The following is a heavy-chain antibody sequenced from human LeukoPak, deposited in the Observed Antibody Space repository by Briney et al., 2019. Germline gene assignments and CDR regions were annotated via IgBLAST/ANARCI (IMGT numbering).Heavy chain of an antibody. J-gene: IGHJ4*02. Sequence: GGSLRLSCAASGFTFSSYAMHWVRQAPGKGLERVAVISYDGSNKYYADSVKGRFTISRDNSKNTLYLQMNSLRAEDTAVYYCARPSRSTSLNYFDYWGQGTLVTVSS. CDR2: ISYDGSNK. CDR1: GFTFSSYA. V-gene: IGHV3-30-3*01. CDR3: ARPSRSTSLNYFDY.